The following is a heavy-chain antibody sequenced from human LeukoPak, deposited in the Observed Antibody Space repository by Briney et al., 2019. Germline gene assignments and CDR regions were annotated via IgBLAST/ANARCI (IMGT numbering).Heavy chain of an antibody. J-gene: IGHJ5*02. CDR2: IYTSGST. V-gene: IGHV4-61*02. Sequence: PSQTLSLTCTVSGGSISSGSYYWSWIRQPAGKGLEWIGRIYTSGSTNYNPSLKSRVTISVDTSKNQFSLKLSSVTAADTAVYYCARGTTDYGDYRWFDPWGQGTLVTVSS. D-gene: IGHD4-17*01. CDR3: ARGTTDYGDYRWFDP. CDR1: GGSISSGSYY.